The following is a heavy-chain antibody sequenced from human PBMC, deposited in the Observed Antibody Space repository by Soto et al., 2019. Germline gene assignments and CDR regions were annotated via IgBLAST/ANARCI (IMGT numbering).Heavy chain of an antibody. J-gene: IGHJ5*02. CDR1: GFSFSGSP. CDR2: IRSKANNYAT. D-gene: IGHD6-13*01. CDR3: TAADVGPGWFDP. Sequence: EVPLVESGGGLVQPGGSLKLSCAASGFSFSGSPMYWVRQASGKGLEWVGRIRSKANNYATAYAASVKGRFTISRDDSKNTVYLQMNSLKTEDTAVYYCTAADVGPGWFDPWGQGTLVTVSS. V-gene: IGHV3-73*01.